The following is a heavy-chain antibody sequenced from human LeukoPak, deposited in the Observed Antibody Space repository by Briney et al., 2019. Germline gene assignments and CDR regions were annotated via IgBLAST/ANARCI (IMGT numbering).Heavy chain of an antibody. D-gene: IGHD3-22*01. CDR2: ISSSSSYI. Sequence: GGSLRLSCAASGFTFSSYSMNWVRQAPGKGLEWVSSISSSSSYIYYADSVKGRFTISRDNAKNSLYLQMNSLRAEDTAVYYCARRRGDSSGYPVDFWGQGTLVTVSS. CDR3: ARRRGDSSGYPVDF. V-gene: IGHV3-21*01. J-gene: IGHJ4*02. CDR1: GFTFSSYS.